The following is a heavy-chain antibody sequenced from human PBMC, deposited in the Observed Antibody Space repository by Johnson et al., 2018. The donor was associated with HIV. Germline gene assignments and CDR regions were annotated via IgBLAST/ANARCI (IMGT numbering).Heavy chain of an antibody. V-gene: IGHV3-66*03. Sequence: VQLVESGGGLIQPGGSLRLSCAASGFTVSSNYMSWIRQAPGKGLEWVSGINWSGGSTGYADSVKGRFSISRDNSENTVYLQMNSLRAEDTAVYFCAKESGGSGSYYIGDMGDAFDIWGQGTLVTVSS. J-gene: IGHJ3*02. CDR3: AKESGGSGSYYIGDMGDAFDI. CDR1: GFTVSSNY. D-gene: IGHD3-10*01. CDR2: INWSGGST.